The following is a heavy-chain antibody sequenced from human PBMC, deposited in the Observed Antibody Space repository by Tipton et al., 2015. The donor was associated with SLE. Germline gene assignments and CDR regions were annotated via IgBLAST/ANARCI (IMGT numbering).Heavy chain of an antibody. V-gene: IGHV4-34*01. CDR3: ARGGRGDGSNPFDP. Sequence: TLSLTCSVSGVSITNSYWSWIRQPPGKGLEWIGEINHSGTTNYNPSLKSRVSISMETSKNQLSLKLSSVTAADTAVYYCARGGRGDGSNPFDPWGQGTLVTVSS. CDR1: GVSITNSY. CDR2: INHSGTT. D-gene: IGHD4-23*01. J-gene: IGHJ5*02.